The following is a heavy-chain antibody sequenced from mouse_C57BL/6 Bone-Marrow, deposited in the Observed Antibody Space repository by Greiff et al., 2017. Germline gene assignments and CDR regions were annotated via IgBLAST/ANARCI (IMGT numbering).Heavy chain of an antibody. D-gene: IGHD2-5*01. CDR2: ISYDGSN. V-gene: IGHV3-6*01. Sequence: EVKLMESGPGLVKPSQSLSLTCSVTGYSITSGYYWNWIRQFPGNKLEWMGYISYDGSNNYNPSLKNRISITRDTSKNQFFLKLNSVTTEDTATYYCARGSNPYYYAMDYWGQGTSVTVSS. J-gene: IGHJ4*01. CDR1: GYSITSGYY. CDR3: ARGSNPYYYAMDY.